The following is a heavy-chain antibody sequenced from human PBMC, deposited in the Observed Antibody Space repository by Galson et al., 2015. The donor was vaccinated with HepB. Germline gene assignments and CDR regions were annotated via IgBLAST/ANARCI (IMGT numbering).Heavy chain of an antibody. J-gene: IGHJ4*02. Sequence: SLRLSCAASGFTFDNYWMTWVRQAPGRGLEWVANVKQDGRETHYAESVKGRITVSRDNARNSLYLQIDNLSAEDTAVYYCARDYYSSGSHDYSGQGTLVTVSS. V-gene: IGHV3-7*03. CDR2: VKQDGRET. CDR1: GFTFDNYW. CDR3: ARDYYSSGSHDY. D-gene: IGHD3-10*01.